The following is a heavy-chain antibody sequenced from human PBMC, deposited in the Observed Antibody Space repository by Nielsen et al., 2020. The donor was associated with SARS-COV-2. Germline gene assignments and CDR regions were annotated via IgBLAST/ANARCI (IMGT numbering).Heavy chain of an antibody. J-gene: IGHJ6*02. V-gene: IGHV3-23*01. CDR3: VKWVELDFGYYYYGMDV. Sequence: GGSLRLSCPASGFTFDNYAMTWVRQAPGKGLEWVPVIKRSGGSTYDADSVKGRFTISRDNSRNTLYLQMNSLRVEDTAVYYCVKWVELDFGYYYYGMDVWGQGTTVTVSS. CDR2: IKRSGGST. D-gene: IGHD1-26*01. CDR1: GFTFDNYA.